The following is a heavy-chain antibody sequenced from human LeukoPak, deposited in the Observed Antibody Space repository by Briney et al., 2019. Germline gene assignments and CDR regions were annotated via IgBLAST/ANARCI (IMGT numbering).Heavy chain of an antibody. D-gene: IGHD6-13*01. CDR3: AKAPGIAAAGRMDV. J-gene: IGHJ6*02. CDR1: GFPFSSYW. Sequence: GGSLRLSCVASGFPFSSYWMTWVRQAPGKGLEWVANIKQDGSKKSYVDSVKGRFTISRDNSKNTLYLQMNSLRAEDTAVYYCAKAPGIAAAGRMDVWGQGTTVTVSS. V-gene: IGHV3-7*03. CDR2: IKQDGSKK.